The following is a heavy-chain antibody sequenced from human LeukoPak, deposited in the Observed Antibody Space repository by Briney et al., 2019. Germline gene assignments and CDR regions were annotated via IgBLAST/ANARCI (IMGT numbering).Heavy chain of an antibody. CDR3: ARRRYSYGYSYFDY. D-gene: IGHD5-18*01. CDR2: INHSGST. CDR1: GGSFSGYY. Sequence: SETLSLTCAVYGGSFSGYYWSWIRQPPGKGLEWIGEINHSGSTNYNPSLKSRVTISVDTSKNQFSLKPSSVTAADTAVYYCARRRYSYGYSYFDYWGQGTLVTVSS. J-gene: IGHJ4*02. V-gene: IGHV4-34*01.